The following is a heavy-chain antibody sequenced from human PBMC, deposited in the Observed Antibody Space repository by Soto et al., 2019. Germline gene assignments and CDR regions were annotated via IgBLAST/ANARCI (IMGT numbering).Heavy chain of an antibody. CDR1: GFTFSSYA. D-gene: IGHD6-13*01. CDR2: ISGSGGST. CDR3: AKVSAGNYYYGMDV. Sequence: EVQLLESGGGLVQPGGSLRLSCAASGFTFSSYAMSWVRQAPGKGLEWVSAISGSGGSTYYADSVKGRFTISRDNSKNTLYLPMNSLRDEDTAVYYCAKVSAGNYYYGMDVWGQGTTVTVSS. V-gene: IGHV3-23*01. J-gene: IGHJ6*02.